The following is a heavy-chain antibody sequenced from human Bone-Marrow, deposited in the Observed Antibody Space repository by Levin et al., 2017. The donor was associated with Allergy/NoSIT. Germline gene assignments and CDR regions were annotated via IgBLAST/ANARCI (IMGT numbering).Heavy chain of an antibody. Sequence: GASVKVSCAASGFTFSDYGMLWVRQAPGKGLEWVALIWYDGSNKYYADSVKGRFTISRDNSKNTLYLQMNSLRADDTAVYYCAKSPGIATTGNSYYYGMDVWGQGTTVTVSS. CDR3: AKSPGIATTGNSYYYGMDV. D-gene: IGHD6-13*01. CDR1: GFTFSDYG. V-gene: IGHV3-33*06. CDR2: IWYDGSNK. J-gene: IGHJ6*02.